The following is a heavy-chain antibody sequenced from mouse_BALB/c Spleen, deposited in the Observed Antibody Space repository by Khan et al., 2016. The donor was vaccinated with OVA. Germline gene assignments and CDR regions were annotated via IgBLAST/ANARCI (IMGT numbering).Heavy chain of an antibody. CDR3: ARDYGSLYWYFDG. D-gene: IGHD1-1*01. J-gene: IGHJ1*01. CDR1: GISITSGNYR. CDR2: IYYSGTV. V-gene: IGHV3-5*02. Sequence: EVKLLESGPGLVKPSQTVSLTCTVTGISITSGNYRWSWIRQFPGNKLEWIGNIYYSGTVTYNPSLTSRTTITRDTSKNQFFLEMNSLTAEDTATYYCARDYGSLYWYFDGWGAGTTVTVSS.